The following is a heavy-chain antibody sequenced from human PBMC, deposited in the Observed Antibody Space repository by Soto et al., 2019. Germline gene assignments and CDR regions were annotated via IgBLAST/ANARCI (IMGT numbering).Heavy chain of an antibody. CDR2: ISSSSSYM. V-gene: IGHV3-21*01. CDR3: ARDRSVTIFGAPDY. J-gene: IGHJ4*02. Sequence: GGSLRLSCAASGFTFSSYSMNWVRQAPGKGLEWVSSISSSSSYMYYADSVKGRFTISRDNAKNSLYMQMNSLRAEDTAVYYCARDRSVTIFGAPDYWGQGTLVTVSS. CDR1: GFTFSSYS. D-gene: IGHD3-3*01.